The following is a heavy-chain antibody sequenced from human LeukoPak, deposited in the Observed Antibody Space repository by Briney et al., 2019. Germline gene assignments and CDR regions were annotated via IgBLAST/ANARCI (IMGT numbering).Heavy chain of an antibody. D-gene: IGHD1-1*01. CDR1: GGSISSSSYY. CDR2: IYYSGST. CDR3: ARFNWNSYYFEY. J-gene: IGHJ4*02. V-gene: IGHV4-39*07. Sequence: SETLSLTCTVSGGSISSSSYYWGWIRQPPGKGLEWIGSIYYSGSTYYNPSLKSRVTISVDTSKNQFSLKLSSVTAADTAVYYCARFNWNSYYFEYWGQGTLVTVSS.